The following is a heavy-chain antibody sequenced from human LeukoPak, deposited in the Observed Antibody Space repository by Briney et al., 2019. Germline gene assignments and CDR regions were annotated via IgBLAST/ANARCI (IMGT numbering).Heavy chain of an antibody. Sequence: GGSLRLSCAASGFTFSTYAMSWVRQAPGKGLVWVSAISGSGGSTYYADSVKGRFTISRDNSKNTLYLQMNSLRAEDTAVYYCAKEPSPLTTLDYWGQGTLATVSS. D-gene: IGHD4-17*01. J-gene: IGHJ4*02. V-gene: IGHV3-23*01. CDR1: GFTFSTYA. CDR2: ISGSGGST. CDR3: AKEPSPLTTLDY.